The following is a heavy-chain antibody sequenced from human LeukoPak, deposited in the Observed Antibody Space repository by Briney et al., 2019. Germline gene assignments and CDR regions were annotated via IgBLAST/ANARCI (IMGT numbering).Heavy chain of an antibody. V-gene: IGHV1-2*02. J-gene: IGHJ4*02. CDR3: ARIIAVAGTNFDY. D-gene: IGHD6-19*01. CDR1: RYTFTGYY. Sequence: ASVKVSCKASRYTFTGYYMHWVRQAPGQGLEWMGWINPNSGGTNYAQKFQGRVTMTRDTSISTAYMELSRLRSDDTAVYYCARIIAVAGTNFDYWGQGTLATVSS. CDR2: INPNSGGT.